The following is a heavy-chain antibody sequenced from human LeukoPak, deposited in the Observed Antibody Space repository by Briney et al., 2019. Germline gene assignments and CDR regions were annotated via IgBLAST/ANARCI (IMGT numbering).Heavy chain of an antibody. CDR3: AIEFLSGTKTDY. V-gene: IGHV1-8*01. J-gene: IGHJ4*02. D-gene: IGHD3-3*01. CDR1: GYTFTSYD. CDR2: MNPNSGNT. Sequence: EASVTVSCKASGYTFTSYDINWVRQAPGQGLEWMGWMNPNSGNTGYAQKFQGRVTMTRNTSISTAYMELSSLRSEDTAVYYCAIEFLSGTKTDYWGQGTLVTVSS.